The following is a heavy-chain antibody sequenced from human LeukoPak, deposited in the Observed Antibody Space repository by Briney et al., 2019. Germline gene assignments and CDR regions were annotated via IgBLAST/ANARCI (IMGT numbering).Heavy chain of an antibody. V-gene: IGHV4-39*07. J-gene: IGHJ4*02. CDR2: LYYSGST. CDR3: ASLGLGGDPFDY. CDR1: GGSISSSNYY. Sequence: SETLSLTCTVSGGSISSSNYYWGWICQSPGKGLEWIGGLYYSGSTNYNPSLKSRVTISVDTSKNQFSLKLSSVTAADTAVYYCASLGLGGDPFDYWGQGTLVTVSS. D-gene: IGHD2-21*02.